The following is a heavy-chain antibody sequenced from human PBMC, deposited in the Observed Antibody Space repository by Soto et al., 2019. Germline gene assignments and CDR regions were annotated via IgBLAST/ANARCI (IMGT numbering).Heavy chain of an antibody. CDR2: IIPILGIA. D-gene: IGHD3-22*01. V-gene: IGHV1-69*02. CDR3: ARTYYYDSSPTPLGFDP. CDR1: GGTFSSYT. J-gene: IGHJ5*02. Sequence: QVQLVQSGAEVKKPGSSVKVSCKASGGTFSSYTISWVRQAPGQGLEWMGRIIPILGIANYAQKFQGRVTITADKSTSTAYMELSSLRSEDTAVYYCARTYYYDSSPTPLGFDPWGQGTLVTVSS.